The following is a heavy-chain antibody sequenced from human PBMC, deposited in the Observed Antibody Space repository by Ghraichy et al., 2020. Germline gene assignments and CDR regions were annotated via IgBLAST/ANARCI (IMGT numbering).Heavy chain of an antibody. Sequence: GGSLRLSCAASGFTFSSYAMSWVRQAPGKGLEWVSEISGSGGSTHYADSVKGRFSISRDNSKNTLYLQMNSLRAEDTAVYYCAKLGELLVVDYYYGMDVWGQGTTVTVSS. CDR3: AKLGELLVVDYYYGMDV. CDR1: GFTFSSYA. D-gene: IGHD1-26*01. CDR2: ISGSGGST. V-gene: IGHV3-23*01. J-gene: IGHJ6*02.